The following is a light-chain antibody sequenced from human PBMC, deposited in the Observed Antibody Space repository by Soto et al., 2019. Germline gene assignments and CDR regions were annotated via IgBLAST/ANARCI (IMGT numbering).Light chain of an antibody. CDR3: LQYNTWPYT. J-gene: IGKJ2*01. CDR2: GAS. Sequence: EIVMTQSPATSVSPGERATLSCRASQSVSGNLASYQHKPVQAPRLLIYGASTRATGVPARFTGRGSGTEFTLTISSLQSVDFAVYYCLQYNTWPYTFGQGTKLDIK. CDR1: QSVSGN. V-gene: IGKV3-15*01.